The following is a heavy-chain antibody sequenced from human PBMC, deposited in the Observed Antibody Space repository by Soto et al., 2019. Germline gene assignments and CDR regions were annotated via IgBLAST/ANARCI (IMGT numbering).Heavy chain of an antibody. J-gene: IGHJ6*02. CDR2: ISGSGGSI. CDR3: VKGYWKGDV. V-gene: IGHV3-23*01. Sequence: EVQLLESGGGLVQPGGSLRLSCAASGFTFSTYAMNWVRQAPGNGLEWVSAISGSGGSIHYADSVKGRFTSSRDNSKNTLYLQMNSLRDEETAVYHCVKGYWKGDVWGPGTTVTVSS. CDR1: GFTFSTYA. D-gene: IGHD1-1*01.